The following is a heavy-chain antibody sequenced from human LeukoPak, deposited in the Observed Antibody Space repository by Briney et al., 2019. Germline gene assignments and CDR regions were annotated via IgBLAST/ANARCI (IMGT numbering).Heavy chain of an antibody. J-gene: IGHJ4*02. V-gene: IGHV3-48*03. CDR3: ARRFRD. Sequence: GGSLRLSCVGSGLTFSDFEMTWVRQAPGKGLEWVSYFSGDGTIKTYADSVKGRFTISRDNAKNSLYLQMNSLRAEDTGIYYCARRFRDWGQGTLVTVSS. CDR2: FSGDGTIK. D-gene: IGHD5-24*01. CDR1: GLTFSDFE.